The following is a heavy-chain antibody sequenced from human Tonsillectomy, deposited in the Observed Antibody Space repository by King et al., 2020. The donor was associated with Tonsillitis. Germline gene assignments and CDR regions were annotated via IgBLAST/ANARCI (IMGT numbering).Heavy chain of an antibody. V-gene: IGHV2-26*01. J-gene: IGHJ4*02. Sequence: GRVRGERAGTLTLTCTVSGFALSNARMGVSWIRQPPGKALEWLAHIFSNDEKSYSTSLKSRLTIAKDTSKSQVVLTMTNLDPVDTATYYCARILDTAMVTEFDYWGQGTLVTVSS. CDR2: IFSNDEK. D-gene: IGHD5-18*01. CDR3: ARILDTAMVTEFDY. CDR1: GFALSNARMG.